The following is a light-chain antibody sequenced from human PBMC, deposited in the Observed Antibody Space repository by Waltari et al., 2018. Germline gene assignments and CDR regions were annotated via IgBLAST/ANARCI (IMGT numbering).Light chain of an antibody. Sequence: QSALTQPPSVSKSLGQSVTISYTGTSSDIGGYNGVSWYQQHSGTAPRLLIYEVSKRPAGVSDRCSRAKSGNTASLTISGLQAEDEADYCCGSYRSGSTGLFGGGTRLTVL. J-gene: IGLJ2*01. V-gene: IGLV2-18*02. CDR3: GSYRSGSTGL. CDR1: SSDIGGYNG. CDR2: EVS.